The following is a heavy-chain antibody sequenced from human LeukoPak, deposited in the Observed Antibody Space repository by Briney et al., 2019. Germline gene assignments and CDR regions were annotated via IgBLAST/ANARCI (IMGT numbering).Heavy chain of an antibody. CDR1: GGSISSGGYY. Sequence: PSETLSLTCTVSGGSISSGGYYWSWIRQPPGKGLEWIGYIYHSGSTYYNPSLKSRVTISVDRSKNQFSLKLSSVTAADTAVYYCARATGTTQGYWGQGTLVTVSS. J-gene: IGHJ4*02. CDR3: ARATGTTQGY. D-gene: IGHD1-7*01. V-gene: IGHV4-30-2*01. CDR2: IYHSGST.